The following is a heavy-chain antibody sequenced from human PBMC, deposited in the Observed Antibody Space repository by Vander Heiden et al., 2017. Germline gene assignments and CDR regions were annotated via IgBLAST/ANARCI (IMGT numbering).Heavy chain of an antibody. D-gene: IGHD2-21*01. CDR2: IRPSDGMT. V-gene: IGHV3-23*01. CDR1: GFTFSTYD. J-gene: IGHJ4*02. CDR3: VKGDWGDD. Sequence: EVQFLESGGGLMKPGDSLSISCAASGFTFSTYDMTWVRQAPGRGLDWVAVIRPSDGMTHYADSVKGRFTISRDDSKNTLYLQMDSLRAEDTALYHCVKGDWGDDWGQGTPVVVSS.